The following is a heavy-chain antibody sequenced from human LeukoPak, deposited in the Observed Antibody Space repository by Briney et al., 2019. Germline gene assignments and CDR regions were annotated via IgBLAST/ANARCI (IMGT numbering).Heavy chain of an antibody. J-gene: IGHJ4*02. Sequence: VASVKVSCKASGYTFTSYYMHWVRQAPGQGLEWMGIINPSGGSTSYAQKFQGRVTMTRDTSTSTVYMELSSLRSEDTAVYYCARGVRWLHSPNMKRRYYFDYWGQGTLVTVSS. D-gene: IGHD5-24*01. CDR3: ARGVRWLHSPNMKRRYYFDY. CDR2: INPSGGST. V-gene: IGHV1-46*01. CDR1: GYTFTSYY.